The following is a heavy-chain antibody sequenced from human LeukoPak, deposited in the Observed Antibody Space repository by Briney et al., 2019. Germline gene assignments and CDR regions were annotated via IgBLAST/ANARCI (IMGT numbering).Heavy chain of an antibody. CDR3: ARAAYSSTWYSRYFDL. D-gene: IGHD6-13*01. Sequence: GGSLRLSCAASGFTFRSYDMHWVRQAPGKGLEWVSGIGTAGEIYYPGSVKGRFTISRETAKNSLYLQMNSLRAGDTAVYYCARAAYSSTWYSRYFDLWGRGTLVTVSS. J-gene: IGHJ2*01. V-gene: IGHV3-13*01. CDR2: IGTAGEI. CDR1: GFTFRSYD.